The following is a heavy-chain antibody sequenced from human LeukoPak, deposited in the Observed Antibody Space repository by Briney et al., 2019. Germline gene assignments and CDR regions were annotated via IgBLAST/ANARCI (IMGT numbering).Heavy chain of an antibody. D-gene: IGHD6-19*01. CDR2: IYYTGST. Sequence: GPLRLSCAASRFTFSSYEMNWVRQAPGKGLEWIGYIYYTGSTNSNPSLKSRVTISVDTSKKQFSLNLSSVTAADTAVYYCARAGWFSTTWHFDYWGQGILVTVSS. CDR1: RFTFSSYE. V-gene: IGHV4-59*01. CDR3: ARAGWFSTTWHFDY. J-gene: IGHJ4*02.